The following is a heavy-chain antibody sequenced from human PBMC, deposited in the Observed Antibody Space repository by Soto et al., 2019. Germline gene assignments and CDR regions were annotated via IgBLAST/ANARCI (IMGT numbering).Heavy chain of an antibody. D-gene: IGHD1-26*01. V-gene: IGHV5-51*01. Sequence: GASLKISCKGSGYSFTSFWIGWVRQMPGKGLEWMGIIFPSDSDTRYSPSFQGQVTISADKSISTAYLQWSSLKASDTAMYYCARGTTELRRFDYWGQGTLVTVSS. J-gene: IGHJ4*02. CDR3: ARGTTELRRFDY. CDR1: GYSFTSFW. CDR2: IFPSDSDT.